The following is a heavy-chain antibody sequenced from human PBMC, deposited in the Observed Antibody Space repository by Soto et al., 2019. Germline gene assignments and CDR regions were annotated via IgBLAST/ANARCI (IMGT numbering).Heavy chain of an antibody. CDR3: AWQHDHSSGWYEPNLDY. CDR2: IIPIFGTA. CDR1: GGTFSSYA. J-gene: IGHJ4*02. Sequence: SVKVSCKASGGTFSSYAISWVRQAPGQGLEWMGGIIPIFGTANYAQKFQGRVTITADESTSTAYMELSSLRSEDTAVYYCAWQHDHSSGWYEPNLDYWGQGTLVTVSS. D-gene: IGHD6-19*01. V-gene: IGHV1-69*13.